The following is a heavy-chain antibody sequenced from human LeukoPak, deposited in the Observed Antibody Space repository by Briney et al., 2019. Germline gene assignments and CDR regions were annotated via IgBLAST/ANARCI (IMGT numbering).Heavy chain of an antibody. J-gene: IGHJ4*02. Sequence: PSETLSLTCAVYGGSFSGYYWSWIRQPPGKGLEWIGVINHSGSTNYNPSLKSRVTISVDTSKNQFSLKLSSVTAADTAVYYCARGRLYYGSGSYYDYWGQGTLVTVSS. CDR3: ARGRLYYGSGSYYDY. D-gene: IGHD3-10*01. CDR2: INHSGST. CDR1: GGSFSGYY. V-gene: IGHV4-34*01.